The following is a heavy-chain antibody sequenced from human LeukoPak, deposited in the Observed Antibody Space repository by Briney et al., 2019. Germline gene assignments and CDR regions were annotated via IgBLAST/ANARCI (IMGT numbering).Heavy chain of an antibody. J-gene: IGHJ3*02. CDR3: ARIPGYYYDSSGYFRDAFDI. Sequence: GESLKISCKGSGYSFTSYWIGWVRQMPGKGLEWMGIIYPGDSDTRYSPSSQGQVTISANKSISTAYLQWSSLKASDTAMYYCARIPGYYYDSSGYFRDAFDIWGQGTMVTVSS. V-gene: IGHV5-51*01. CDR1: GYSFTSYW. CDR2: IYPGDSDT. D-gene: IGHD3-22*01.